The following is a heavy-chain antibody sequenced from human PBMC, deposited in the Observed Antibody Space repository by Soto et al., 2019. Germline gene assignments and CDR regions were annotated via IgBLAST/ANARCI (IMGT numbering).Heavy chain of an antibody. CDR1: GYTFTSFG. J-gene: IGHJ4*02. Sequence: ASVKVSCKTSGYTFTSFGVSWVRQALGQGLEWLGWISGHNGKTKYAQTLQVRVTMTADTSPSTVYLELRGRRPADTAVYLCARDKMIDHQALGTYDYRDQTPTVNLSS. CDR2: ISGHNGKT. CDR3: ARDKMIDHQALGTYDY. D-gene: IGHD3-22*01. V-gene: IGHV1-18*04.